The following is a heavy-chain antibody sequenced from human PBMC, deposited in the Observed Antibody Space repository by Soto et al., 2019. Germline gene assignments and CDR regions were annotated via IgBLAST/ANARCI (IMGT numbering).Heavy chain of an antibody. J-gene: IGHJ4*02. V-gene: IGHV3-23*01. CDR3: AKWNGYGDH. Sequence: EVQLLESGRGLVQPGGSLRLSCTASGFSLSTYGVTWVRQAPGKGLEWVSGVSGGSGTTHYADSVKGRFTITTDNSENTAYLQMNSLRVEDTAVYYCAKWNGYGDHWGQGTLVTVS. CDR2: VSGGSGTT. D-gene: IGHD1-1*01. CDR1: GFSLSTYG.